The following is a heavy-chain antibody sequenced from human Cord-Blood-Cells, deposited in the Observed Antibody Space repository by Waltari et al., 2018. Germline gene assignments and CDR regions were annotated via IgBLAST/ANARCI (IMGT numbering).Heavy chain of an antibody. CDR2: INLSGST. CDR3: ARFCSSTSCYNNWFDP. CDR1: GGSFSGYY. V-gene: IGHV4-34*01. D-gene: IGHD2-2*01. J-gene: IGHJ5*02. Sequence: QVQLQQWGAGLLKPSETLSLTCAVYGGSFSGYYWSWIRQPPGKGLEWIGEINLSGSTNYNPSLQSRVTISVDTSKNQFSLKLSSVTAADTAVYYCARFCSSTSCYNNWFDPWGQGTLVTVSS.